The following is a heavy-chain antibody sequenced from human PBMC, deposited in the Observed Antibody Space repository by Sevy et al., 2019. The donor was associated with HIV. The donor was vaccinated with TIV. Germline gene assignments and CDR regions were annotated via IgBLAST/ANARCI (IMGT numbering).Heavy chain of an antibody. CDR3: ASSLGELSFCYYYYMDV. Sequence: GGSLRLSCAASGFTFSSYWMSWVRQAPGKGLEWVANIKQDGSEKYYVDSVKGRFTISRDNAKNSLYLQMNSLRAEDTAVYYCASSLGELSFCYYYYMDVWGKGTTVTVSS. J-gene: IGHJ6*03. CDR2: IKQDGSEK. V-gene: IGHV3-7*01. CDR1: GFTFSSYW. D-gene: IGHD3-16*02.